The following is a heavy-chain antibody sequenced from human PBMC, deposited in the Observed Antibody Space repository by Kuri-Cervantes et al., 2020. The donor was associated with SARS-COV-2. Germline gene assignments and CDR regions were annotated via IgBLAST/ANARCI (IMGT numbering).Heavy chain of an antibody. CDR3: ARDLLNVWSGYYYYYGMDV. Sequence: GGSLRLSCAPSGFTFSSYSMNWVRQAPGKGLEWVSYISSSGSTIYYADSVKGRFTISRDNAKNSLYLQMNSLRDEDTAVYYCARDLLNVWSGYYYYYGMDVWGQGTTVTVSS. V-gene: IGHV3-48*02. CDR1: GFTFSSYS. D-gene: IGHD3-3*01. J-gene: IGHJ6*02. CDR2: ISSSGSTI.